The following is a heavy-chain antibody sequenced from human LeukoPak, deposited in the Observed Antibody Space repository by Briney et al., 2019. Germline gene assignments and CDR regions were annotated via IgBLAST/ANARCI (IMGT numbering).Heavy chain of an antibody. CDR1: GFTFSDYN. CDR3: ARDVYYGSGSPRLDY. CDR2: MSRSGDII. V-gene: IGHV3-48*01. Sequence: GGSLRLSCAASGFTFSDYNMNWVRQVPAKGLESVSYMSRSGDIIYYADSVKGRFTISRDNAKNSLYLQMNSLRAEDTAVYYCARDVYYGSGSPRLDYWGQGTLVTVSS. D-gene: IGHD3-10*01. J-gene: IGHJ4*02.